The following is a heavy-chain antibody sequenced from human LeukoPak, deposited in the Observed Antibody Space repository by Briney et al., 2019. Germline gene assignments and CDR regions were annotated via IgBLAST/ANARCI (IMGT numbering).Heavy chain of an antibody. D-gene: IGHD3-16*01. J-gene: IGHJ4*02. CDR3: AKVRWGSDNALDS. Sequence: QPGRSLRLSCAASGFTFSSYAMHWVRQAPGKGLEWVAVISYDGSNKYYADSVKGRFTISRDNSVNTLYLQMNSLRAEDTAVYYCAKVRWGSDNALDSWGQGTLVTGSS. CDR1: GFTFSSYA. CDR2: ISYDGSNK. V-gene: IGHV3-30*04.